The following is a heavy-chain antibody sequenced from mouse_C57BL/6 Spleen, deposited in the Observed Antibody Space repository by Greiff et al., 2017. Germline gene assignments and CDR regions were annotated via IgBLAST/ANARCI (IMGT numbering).Heavy chain of an antibody. V-gene: IGHV1-69*01. Sequence: QVQLQQPGAELVMPGASVKLSCKASGYTFTSYWMHWVKQRPGQGLEWIGEIDPSDSYTNYNQKCKGKSTLTVDKSSSTAYMQLSSLTSEDSAVYYCARRGRDAMDYWGQGTSVTVSS. J-gene: IGHJ4*01. CDR1: GYTFTSYW. CDR3: ARRGRDAMDY. CDR2: IDPSDSYT.